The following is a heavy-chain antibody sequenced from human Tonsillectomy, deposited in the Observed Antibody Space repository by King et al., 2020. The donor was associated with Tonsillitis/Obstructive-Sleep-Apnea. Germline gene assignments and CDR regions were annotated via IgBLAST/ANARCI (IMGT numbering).Heavy chain of an antibody. J-gene: IGHJ4*02. D-gene: IGHD2-2*01. CDR2: ISWNSDSI. CDR1: GFTFDDYA. CDR3: AKVITHGDCNNIRCYHRRFDY. Sequence: VQLVESGGGLVQPGRSLRLSCAASGFTFDDYAMHWVRQAPGKGLEWVSGISWNSDSIGYADSVKGRFIISRDNAKNSLYLQMNSLRAEDTALYYCAKVITHGDCNNIRCYHRRFDYWGQGTLVTVSS. V-gene: IGHV3-9*01.